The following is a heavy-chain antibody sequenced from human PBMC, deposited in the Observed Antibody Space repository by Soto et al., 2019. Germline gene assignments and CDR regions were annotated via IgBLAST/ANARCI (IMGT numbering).Heavy chain of an antibody. D-gene: IGHD1-26*01. CDR1: GFSFSRCW. J-gene: IGHJ4*02. V-gene: IGHV3-74*01. CDR3: ARDDPGVGIDY. Sequence: XXSLRLYFAACGFSFSRCWMDCVRRAPGKGPVWVSRTNTDGSGTSYADFVAGRFTISRDNAKDTLYLQMNSLTAEDTAVYYCARDDPGVGIDYWGQGTLVTVSS. CDR2: TNTDGSGT.